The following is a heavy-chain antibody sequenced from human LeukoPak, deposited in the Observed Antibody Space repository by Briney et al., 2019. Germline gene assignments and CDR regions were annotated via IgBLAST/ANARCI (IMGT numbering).Heavy chain of an antibody. J-gene: IGHJ3*02. CDR1: GGSISSSNR. CDR2: IYHSGST. Sequence: SGTLSLTCAVSGGSISSSNRWSWVRQPPGKGLEWIGEIYHSGSTNYNPSLKSRVTISVDKSKNQFSLKLSSVTAADTAVYYCARDPIMTGYYGDAFDIWGQGTMVTVSS. D-gene: IGHD3-9*01. CDR3: ARDPIMTGYYGDAFDI. V-gene: IGHV4-4*02.